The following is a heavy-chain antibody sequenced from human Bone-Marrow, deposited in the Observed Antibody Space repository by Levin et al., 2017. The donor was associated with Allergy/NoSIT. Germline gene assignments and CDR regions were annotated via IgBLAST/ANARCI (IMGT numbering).Heavy chain of an antibody. D-gene: IGHD2-8*01. Sequence: KASETLSLTCTVSGGSITSEDYYWSWSRQYPGKGLEWIGFIHHSGNTDYKSSLKSRVSISVDTSRNQFSLKLTSVSAADTAIYYCARMSSDCTHAHSLCYKGFFDSWGQGTPVTVSS. V-gene: IGHV4-31*03. CDR3: ARMSSDCTHAHSLCYKGFFDS. CDR2: IHHSGNT. CDR1: GGSITSEDYY. J-gene: IGHJ5*01.